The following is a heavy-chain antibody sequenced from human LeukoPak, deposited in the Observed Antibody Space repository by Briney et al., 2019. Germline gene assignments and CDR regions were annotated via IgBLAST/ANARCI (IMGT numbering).Heavy chain of an antibody. CDR3: ARSTMGTWFQFDY. D-gene: IGHD5-24*01. CDR1: GFTFSSYW. CDR2: IKQDGSEK. Sequence: GGSLRLSCAASGFTFSSYWMSWVRQAPGKGLEWVANIKQDGSEKYYVDSVKGRFTISRDNAKNSLYLQMNSLRAEDTAVYYCARSTMGTWFQFDYWGQGTLVTVSS. V-gene: IGHV3-7*01. J-gene: IGHJ4*02.